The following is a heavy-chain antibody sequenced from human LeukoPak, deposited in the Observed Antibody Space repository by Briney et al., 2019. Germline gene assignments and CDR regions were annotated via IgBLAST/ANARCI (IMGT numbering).Heavy chain of an antibody. D-gene: IGHD3-3*01. CDR2: IYYSGST. J-gene: IGHJ6*02. V-gene: IGHV4-59*12. Sequence: SETLSLTCTVSGGSISSYYWSWIRQPPGKGLEWIGYIYYSGSTNYNPSLKSRVTISVDTSKNQFSLKLSSVTAADTAVYYCALVLRFLEWSTVDDGMDVWGQGTTVTVSS. CDR1: GGSISSYY. CDR3: ALVLRFLEWSTVDDGMDV.